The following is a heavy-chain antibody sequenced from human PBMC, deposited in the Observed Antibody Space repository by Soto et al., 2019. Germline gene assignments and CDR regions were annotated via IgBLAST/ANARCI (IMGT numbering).Heavy chain of an antibody. D-gene: IGHD6-13*01. CDR3: ARDAAARRGAFDI. CDR2: IYYSGST. Sequence: SETLSLTCTVSGGSISSGGYYWSWIRQHPGKGLEWIGYIYYSGSTYYNPSLKSRVTISVDTSKNQFSLKLSSVTAAGTAVYYCARDAAARRGAFDIWGQGTMVTVSS. V-gene: IGHV4-31*03. CDR1: GGSISSGGYY. J-gene: IGHJ3*02.